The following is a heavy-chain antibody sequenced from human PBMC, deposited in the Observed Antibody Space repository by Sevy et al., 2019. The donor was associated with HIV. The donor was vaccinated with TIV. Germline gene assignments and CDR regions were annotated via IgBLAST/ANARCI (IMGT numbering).Heavy chain of an antibody. CDR1: GYSFTDYW. CDR3: ARATAGTAPYYYYYTMSV. J-gene: IGHJ6*02. V-gene: IGHV5-51*01. D-gene: IGHD5-18*01. Sequence: GESLKISCKGSGYSFTDYWVAWVRQRPGKGLEWMGIIYPGDSDTRHSPSFQGQVTISADKSISTAYLQWTSLKASDTAMYFCARATAGTAPYYYYYTMSVWGQGTTVTVSS. CDR2: IYPGDSDT.